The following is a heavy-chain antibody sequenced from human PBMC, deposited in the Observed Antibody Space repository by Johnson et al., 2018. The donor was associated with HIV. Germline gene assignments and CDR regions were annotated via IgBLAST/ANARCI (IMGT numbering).Heavy chain of an antibody. D-gene: IGHD4-23*01. Sequence: VQLVESGGGLVQPGRSLRLSCVASGFTFDDYGMNWVRLVPGKGLEWVAGINWNSGRTGSADSLKGRFTISRDNTKHSVHLEMNSLRADDTALDYCAKVGRMTTVVTPGDAFDIWGQGTMVTVSS. CDR2: INWNSGRT. J-gene: IGHJ3*02. CDR3: AKVGRMTTVVTPGDAFDI. V-gene: IGHV3-20*04. CDR1: GFTFDDYG.